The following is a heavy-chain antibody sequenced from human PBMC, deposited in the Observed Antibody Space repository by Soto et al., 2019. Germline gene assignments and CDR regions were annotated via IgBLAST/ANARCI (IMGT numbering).Heavy chain of an antibody. D-gene: IGHD3-10*01. CDR3: ARDETVIRGVIKRGGGVHL. J-gene: IGHJ6*02. Sequence: QVQLEQSGAEVKMPGSSVTVSCKAYGATFTKYAFNWVRQAPGQGLEWMGGIIPIFASTNYAERFQGRLTVTTNASTSTVFMELSSLTSDDTAIYYCARDETVIRGVIKRGGGVHLWGQGPTVIVSS. V-gene: IGHV1-69*19. CDR2: IIPIFAST. CDR1: GATFTKYA.